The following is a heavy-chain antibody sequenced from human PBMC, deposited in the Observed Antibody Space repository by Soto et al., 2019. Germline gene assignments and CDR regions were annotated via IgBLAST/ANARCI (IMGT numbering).Heavy chain of an antibody. J-gene: IGHJ4*02. CDR3: ARGRGDIVVVPAAMNLGLDFDY. CDR1: GYTFTSYD. CDR2: MNPNSGNT. V-gene: IGHV1-8*01. Sequence: ASVKVSCKASGYTFTSYDINWVRQATGQGLEWMGWMNPNSGNTGYAQKFQGRVTMTRNTSISTAYMELSSLRSEDTAVYYCARGRGDIVVVPAAMNLGLDFDYWGQGTLVTVSS. D-gene: IGHD2-2*01.